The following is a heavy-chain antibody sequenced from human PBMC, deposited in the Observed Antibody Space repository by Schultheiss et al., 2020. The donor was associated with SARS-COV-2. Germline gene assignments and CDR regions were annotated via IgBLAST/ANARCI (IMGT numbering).Heavy chain of an antibody. D-gene: IGHD1-26*01. CDR2: IWYDGSNK. V-gene: IGHV3-33*01. CDR3: AREFSGSNYYDFDY. CDR1: GFTFSSYG. Sequence: GGSLRLSCAASGFTFSSYGMHWVRQAPGKGLEWVAIIWYDGSNKYYADSVTGRFTISRDNSKNTLYLQMNSLRAEDTAVYYCAREFSGSNYYDFDYWGQGTLVTVSS. J-gene: IGHJ4*02.